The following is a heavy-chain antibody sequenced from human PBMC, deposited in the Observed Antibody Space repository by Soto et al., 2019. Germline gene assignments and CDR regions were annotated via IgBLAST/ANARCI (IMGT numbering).Heavy chain of an antibody. CDR3: AREWLGGVPAAMRQVVSWFDP. Sequence: SETLSLTCTVSGGSISSGDYYWSWIRQPPGKGLEWIGYIYYSGSTYYNPSLKSRVTISVDTSKNQFSLKLSSVAAADTAVYYCAREWLGGVPAAMRQVVSWFDPWGQGTLVTVSS. V-gene: IGHV4-30-4*01. CDR2: IYYSGST. D-gene: IGHD2-2*01. CDR1: GGSISSGDYY. J-gene: IGHJ5*02.